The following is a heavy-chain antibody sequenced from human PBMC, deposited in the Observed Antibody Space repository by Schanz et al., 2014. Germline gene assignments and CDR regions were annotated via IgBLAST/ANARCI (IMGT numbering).Heavy chain of an antibody. D-gene: IGHD3-9*01. CDR2: VIPILGIA. CDR1: GGTFTSYT. Sequence: QVQLVQSGAEVKKPGSSMKVSCTASGGTFTSYTINWVRQAPGQGLEWMGRVIPILGIANYAQKFQGRVTMTTDTSTSTAYMELRSLRADDTAVYYCARVQDDILTGSEYYYGMDVWGRGTTVTVSS. J-gene: IGHJ6*02. V-gene: IGHV1-69*02. CDR3: ARVQDDILTGSEYYYGMDV.